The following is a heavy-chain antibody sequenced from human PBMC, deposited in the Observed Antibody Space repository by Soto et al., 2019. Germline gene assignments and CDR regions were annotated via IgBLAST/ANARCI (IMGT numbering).Heavy chain of an antibody. Sequence: ASVKVSCKASGYTFTSYGISWVRQAPGQGLEWMGWISAYNGNTNYAQKLQGRVTMTTDTPTSTAYMELRSLRSDDTAVYYCARAGPPYYCSGGSCPLTEMTTVTPFDYWGQGTLVTVSS. CDR1: GYTFTSYG. D-gene: IGHD2-15*01. CDR2: ISAYNGNT. J-gene: IGHJ4*02. V-gene: IGHV1-18*04. CDR3: ARAGPPYYCSGGSCPLTEMTTVTPFDY.